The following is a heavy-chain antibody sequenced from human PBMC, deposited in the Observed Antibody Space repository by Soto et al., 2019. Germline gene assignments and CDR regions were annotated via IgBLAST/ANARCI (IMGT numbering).Heavy chain of an antibody. V-gene: IGHV4-4*02. J-gene: IGHJ6*02. CDR1: GGSISSSNW. D-gene: IGHD6-6*01. Sequence: SETLSLTCAVSGGSISSSNWWSWVRQPPVKGLEWIGEIYHSGSTNYNPSLKSRVTISVDKSKNQFSLKLSSVTAADTAVYYCARASFKARSYYYYYGMDVWGQGTTVTVSS. CDR3: ARASFKARSYYYYYGMDV. CDR2: IYHSGST.